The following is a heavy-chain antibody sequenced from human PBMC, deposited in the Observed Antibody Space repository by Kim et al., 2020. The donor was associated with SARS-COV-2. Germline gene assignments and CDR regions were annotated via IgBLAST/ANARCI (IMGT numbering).Heavy chain of an antibody. V-gene: IGHV4-34*01. D-gene: IGHD1-1*01. Sequence: SETLSLTCAVYGGSFSGYYWSWIRQPPGKGLEWIGEIKPSGSTNYTPSRKSRVTISVDTSKNQFSLKLSSLTAADTAVYYCASGPRGTASGCWGQGTLVTVSS. CDR1: GGSFSGYY. J-gene: IGHJ4*02. CDR3: ASGPRGTASGC. CDR2: IKPSGST.